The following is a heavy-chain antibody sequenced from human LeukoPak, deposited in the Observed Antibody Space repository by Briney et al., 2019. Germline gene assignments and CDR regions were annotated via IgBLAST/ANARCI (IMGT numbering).Heavy chain of an antibody. CDR2: ISSGGSTI. V-gene: IGHV3-48*03. J-gene: IGHJ6*04. Sequence: GGSLRLSCAASGFTFSSYEMNWVRQAPGKGLEWVSYISSGGSTIYYADSVKGRFTISRDNAKNSLYLQMNSLGAEDTAVYYCAELGITMIGGVWGKGTTVTISS. CDR3: AELGITMIGGV. CDR1: GFTFSSYE. D-gene: IGHD3-10*02.